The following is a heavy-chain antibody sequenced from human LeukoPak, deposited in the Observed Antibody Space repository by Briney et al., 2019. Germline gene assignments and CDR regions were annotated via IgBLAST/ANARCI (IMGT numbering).Heavy chain of an antibody. CDR1: GYTFTIYY. J-gene: IGHJ5*02. V-gene: IGHV1-46*01. CDR3: ARDNSVGDNAWWFDP. D-gene: IGHD1-26*01. CDR2: INPTGGST. Sequence: VASVKVSFKASGYTFTIYYMHWVRQAPGQGLEWMGLINPTGGSTGYAQKFQGRVTMTRDMSTSTDYMELSSLRSEDTAIYYCARDNSVGDNAWWFDPWGQGTLVTVSS.